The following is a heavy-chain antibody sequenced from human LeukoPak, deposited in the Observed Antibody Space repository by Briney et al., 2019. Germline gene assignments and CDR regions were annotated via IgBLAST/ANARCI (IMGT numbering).Heavy chain of an antibody. V-gene: IGHV3-66*01. CDR3: VRVGAVAAADC. Sequence: GGSLRLSCAASGFIVSSKYMSWVRQAPGKGLEWVSIIFSGDSTYYADSVKGRFTISRDNSKNTVYLQMNSLRAEDTAVYYCVRVGAVAAADCWGQGTLVTVSS. CDR2: IFSGDST. D-gene: IGHD6-19*01. J-gene: IGHJ4*02. CDR1: GFIVSSKY.